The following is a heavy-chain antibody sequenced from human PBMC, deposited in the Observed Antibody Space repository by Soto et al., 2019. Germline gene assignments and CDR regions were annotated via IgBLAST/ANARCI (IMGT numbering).Heavy chain of an antibody. CDR2: INGGDGPT. V-gene: IGHV3-23*01. CDR3: AKDMRPDRVWDIDF. J-gene: IGHJ4*02. Sequence: PGGSLRLSCAASGFNFNQYTMSWVRQVPGKGLEWVSGINGGDGPTYYADSVKGRFTISRDNSRNTLYLQMNSLRAEDTAIYYCAKDMRPDRVWDIDFWGQGTLVTVSS. D-gene: IGHD1-26*01. CDR1: GFNFNQYT.